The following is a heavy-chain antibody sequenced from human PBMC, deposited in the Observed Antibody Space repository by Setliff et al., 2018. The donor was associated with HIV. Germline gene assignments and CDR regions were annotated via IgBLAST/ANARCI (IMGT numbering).Heavy chain of an antibody. V-gene: IGHV4-30-4*08. CDR2: IYYSGTT. CDR1: GASISGGDYY. J-gene: IGHJ6*02. D-gene: IGHD6-19*01. Sequence: SETLSLTCTVSGASISGGDYYWSWIRQPPGKGLEWIGYIYYSGTTYDNPSLKSRITISVDTSKNQFSLKLSSVTAADTAVYYCARDDSSGWHFYYYYGMDVWGQGTAVTVSS. CDR3: ARDDSSGWHFYYYYGMDV.